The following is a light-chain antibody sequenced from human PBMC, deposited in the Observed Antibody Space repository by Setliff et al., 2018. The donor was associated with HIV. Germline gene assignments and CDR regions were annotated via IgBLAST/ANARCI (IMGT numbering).Light chain of an antibody. CDR3: YSYTSSDTYV. Sequence: QSALAQPPSVSGSPGQSVTISCTGTSGDVGAYNRVSWYQQAPGTAPKVIIYEVTNRPSGVPDRFSGSKSGNTASLTISGLQAEDEADYYCYSYTSSDTYVFGTGT. V-gene: IGLV2-18*02. CDR1: SGDVGAYNR. J-gene: IGLJ1*01. CDR2: EVT.